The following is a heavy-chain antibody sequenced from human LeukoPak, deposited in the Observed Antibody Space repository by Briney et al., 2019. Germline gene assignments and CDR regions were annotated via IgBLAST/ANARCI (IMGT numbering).Heavy chain of an antibody. Sequence: SVKVSCKASGGTLSGHAISWVRQAPGQGLEWMGGSIPLLGTADYAQKFQGRVTISADESTTTAYLELSSLKFDDTAVYFCVRAKGARDGYNWGYYFYGMDVWGQGTTVTVSS. CDR3: VRAKGARDGYNWGYYFYGMDV. CDR1: GGTLSGHA. J-gene: IGHJ6*02. D-gene: IGHD5-24*01. V-gene: IGHV1-69*13. CDR2: SIPLLGTA.